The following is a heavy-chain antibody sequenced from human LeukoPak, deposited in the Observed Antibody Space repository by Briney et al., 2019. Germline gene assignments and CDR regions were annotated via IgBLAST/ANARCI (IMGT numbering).Heavy chain of an antibody. CDR2: ISGSGGST. J-gene: IGHJ4*02. Sequence: GGSLRLSCAASGFIFSSYSMSWVRQAPGKGPEWVSAISGSGGSTYYADSVKGRFTISRDNSKNTLYLQMNSLRAEDTAVYYCAKRGLNPEFDYWGQGTLVTVSS. CDR1: GFIFSSYS. CDR3: AKRGLNPEFDY. D-gene: IGHD5-12*01. V-gene: IGHV3-23*01.